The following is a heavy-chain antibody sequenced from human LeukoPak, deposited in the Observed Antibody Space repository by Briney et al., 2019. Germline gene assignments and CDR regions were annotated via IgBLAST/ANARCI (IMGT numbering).Heavy chain of an antibody. CDR2: INHSGST. D-gene: IGHD3-10*01. J-gene: IGHJ4*02. Sequence: SETLSLTCAVYGGSFSDYYWSWIRQPPGKGLEWIGEINHSGSTNYNPSLKSRVTVSVDRSKNQFSLKLSSVTAADTALYYCARHSNRLFGDLLVPGRKRAGTRFDYWGQGTLVTVSS. CDR3: ARHSNRLFGDLLVPGRKRAGTRFDY. V-gene: IGHV4-34*01. CDR1: GGSFSDYY.